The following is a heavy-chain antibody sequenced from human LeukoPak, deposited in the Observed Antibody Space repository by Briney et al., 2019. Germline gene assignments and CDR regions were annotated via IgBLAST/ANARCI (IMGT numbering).Heavy chain of an antibody. J-gene: IGHJ4*02. CDR2: INPNSGGT. V-gene: IGHV1-2*02. CDR3: ARHDDEGYGPDY. D-gene: IGHD5-12*01. CDR1: GYTFTGYY. Sequence: GASVKVSCKASGYTFTGYYMHWVRQAPGQGLEWMGWINPNSGGTNYAQKFQGRVTMTGDTSISTAYMELSRLRSDDTAVYYCARHDDEGYGPDYWGQGTLVTVSS.